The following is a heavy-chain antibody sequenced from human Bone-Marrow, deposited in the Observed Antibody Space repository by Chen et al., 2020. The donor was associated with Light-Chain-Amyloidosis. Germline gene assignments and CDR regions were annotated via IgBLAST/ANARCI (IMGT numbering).Heavy chain of an antibody. CDR3: ARVRWEWLWSFGMDV. Sequence: EELLVESGGGLVQPGGSLRLSCAATGFTFSYYWMSWVRQAPGKGLEWVGKIKQDGSEKYYVDSVKGRFTVSRENAKNSFYLQMNSLRAEDTAVYYCARVRWEWLWSFGMDVWGQGTTVTVSS. D-gene: IGHD3-3*01. J-gene: IGHJ6*02. CDR2: IKQDGSEK. CDR1: GFTFSYYW. V-gene: IGHV3-7*01.